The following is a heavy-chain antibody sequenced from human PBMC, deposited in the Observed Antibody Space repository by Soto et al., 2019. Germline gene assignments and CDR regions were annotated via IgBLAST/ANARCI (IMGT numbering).Heavy chain of an antibody. D-gene: IGHD6-19*01. J-gene: IGHJ4*02. CDR2: ISSSSSYI. CDR1: GFTFSSYS. CDR3: ARELAIAVDGFCEF. V-gene: IGHV3-21*01. Sequence: GGSLRLSCAASGFTFSSYSMNWVRQAPGKGLEWVSSISSSSSYIYYADSVKGRFTISRDNAKNSLYLQMNSLRAEDTAVYYCARELAIAVDGFCEFRGQGTLVTVSS.